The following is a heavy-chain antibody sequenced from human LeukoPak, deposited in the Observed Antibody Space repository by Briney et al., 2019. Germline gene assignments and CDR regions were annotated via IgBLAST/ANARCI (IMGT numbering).Heavy chain of an antibody. D-gene: IGHD6-13*01. Sequence: GGSLRLSCAASGFTFGSYAMTWVRQAPGKGLEWVSIISGASGGSTYYADSVKGRFTISRDNSKNTLYLQMNSLRAEDTALYYCARGGSSSWYPNFDYWGQGTLVTVSS. CDR1: GFTFGSYA. V-gene: IGHV3-23*01. CDR2: ISGASGGST. J-gene: IGHJ4*02. CDR3: ARGGSSSWYPNFDY.